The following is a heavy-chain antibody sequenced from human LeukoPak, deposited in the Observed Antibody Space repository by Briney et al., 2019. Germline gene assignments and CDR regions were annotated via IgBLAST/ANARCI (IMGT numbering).Heavy chain of an antibody. V-gene: IGHV1-69*05. D-gene: IGHD3-16*02. CDR3: ARNPKYPPVYDYVWGSYRPPTYYYYDYMDV. CDR2: IIPIFGTA. CDR1: GGTFSSYA. J-gene: IGHJ6*03. Sequence: SVKVSCKASGGTFSSYAISWVRQAPGQGLEWMGRIIPIFGTANYAQKFQGRVTITTDESTSTAYMELSSLRSEDTAVYYCARNPKYPPVYDYVWGSYRPPTYYYYDYMDVWGKGTTVTVSS.